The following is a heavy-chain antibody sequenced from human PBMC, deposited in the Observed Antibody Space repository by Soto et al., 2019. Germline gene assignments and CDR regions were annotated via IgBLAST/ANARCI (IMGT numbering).Heavy chain of an antibody. J-gene: IGHJ4*02. D-gene: IGHD6-19*01. Sequence: EVQLLESGGGLVQPGGSLRLSCAASGFAFSSYAMSWVRQAPGKGLEWVSAISGSGGSTCYADSVKGRFTISRDNSKNTLYLQMNSLRAEDTAVYYCAKEPGIAVAGTADYWGQGTLVTVSS. CDR1: GFAFSSYA. CDR3: AKEPGIAVAGTADY. CDR2: ISGSGGST. V-gene: IGHV3-23*01.